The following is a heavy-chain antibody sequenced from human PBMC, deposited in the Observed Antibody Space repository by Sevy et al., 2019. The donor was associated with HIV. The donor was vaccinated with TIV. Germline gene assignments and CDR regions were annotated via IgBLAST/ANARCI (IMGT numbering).Heavy chain of an antibody. CDR2: IYHSGST. CDR3: AGGAGGNNYYDSPP. V-gene: IGHV4-38-2*01. D-gene: IGHD3-22*01. CDR1: GYSISSGYY. J-gene: IGHJ4*02. Sequence: SETLSLTCAVSGYSISSGYYWGWIRQPPGKGLEWIGSIYHSGSTYYNPSLKSRVTISVDTSKNQFSLKLSSVTAADTAVYYCAGGAGGNNYYDSPPWGQGTLVTVSS.